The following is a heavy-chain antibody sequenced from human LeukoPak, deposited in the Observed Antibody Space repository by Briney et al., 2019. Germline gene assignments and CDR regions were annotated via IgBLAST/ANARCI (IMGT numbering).Heavy chain of an antibody. D-gene: IGHD3-22*01. J-gene: IGHJ4*02. CDR3: AKTRSGYYSSNFDY. V-gene: IGHV3-23*01. CDR2: ISGSGAST. Sequence: GRSLRLACAASGFTFSSYAMSWVRQAPGKWLEWVSAISGSGASTYYADSVKGRFTISRDNSKNTLYLQMNSLRAEDTAVYYCAKTRSGYYSSNFDYWGQGTLVTVSS. CDR1: GFTFSSYA.